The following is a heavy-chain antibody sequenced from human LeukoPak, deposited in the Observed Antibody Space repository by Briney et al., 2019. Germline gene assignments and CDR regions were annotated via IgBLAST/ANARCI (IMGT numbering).Heavy chain of an antibody. CDR2: IKSKSDGGTT. V-gene: IGHV3-15*01. Sequence: GGSLRLSCAGSGFTFSNAWMSWVRQAPGKGLEWVGRIKSKSDGGTTDYAAPVKGRFTISRDDSRNTMNVQMTSLKTEDTAVYYCVAGWYFDIWGRGTLVTVSS. J-gene: IGHJ2*01. CDR1: GFTFSNAW. CDR3: VAGWYFDI.